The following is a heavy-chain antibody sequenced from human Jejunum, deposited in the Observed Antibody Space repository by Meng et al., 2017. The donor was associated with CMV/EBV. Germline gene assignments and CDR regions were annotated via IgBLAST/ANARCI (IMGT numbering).Heavy chain of an antibody. CDR3: AKEGVLYGMDV. CDR2: INPSGYNT. J-gene: IGHJ6*02. CDR1: GYIFTDYY. D-gene: IGHD4/OR15-4a*01. Sequence: CKASGYIFTDYYIPWVRQAPGQGLEWMALINPSGYNTNYTQKFQGRITVTRDTSTRTVYMELNNLTFEDTAVYYCAKEGVLYGMDVWGQGTTVTVSS. V-gene: IGHV1-46*01.